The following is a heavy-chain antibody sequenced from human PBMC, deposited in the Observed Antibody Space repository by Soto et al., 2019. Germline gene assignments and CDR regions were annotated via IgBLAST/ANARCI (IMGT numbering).Heavy chain of an antibody. D-gene: IGHD3-10*01. V-gene: IGHV3-33*01. J-gene: IGHJ6*02. CDR3: ARDTSAYYYGPGPGGMDV. Sequence: GSLRLSCAASGFTFSSYGMHWVRQAPGKGLEWVAVIWYDGSNKYYADSVKGRFTISRDNSKNTLYLQMNSLRAEDTAVYYCARDTSAYYYGPGPGGMDVWGQGTTVTVSS. CDR2: IWYDGSNK. CDR1: GFTFSSYG.